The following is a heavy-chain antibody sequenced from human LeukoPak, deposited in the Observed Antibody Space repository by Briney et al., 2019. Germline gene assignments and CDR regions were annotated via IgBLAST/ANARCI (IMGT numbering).Heavy chain of an antibody. J-gene: IGHJ4*02. Sequence: PGRSPRLSCAASGFTFRNYAMHWVRQAPGKGLEWVAVISYDGSNKYYADSVKGRFTISRDNSKNTLYLQMNGLRAEDTAVYYCAREDYGKYFFDYWGQGTLVTVSS. V-gene: IGHV3-30-3*01. CDR3: AREDYGKYFFDY. CDR2: ISYDGSNK. CDR1: GFTFRNYA. D-gene: IGHD3-16*01.